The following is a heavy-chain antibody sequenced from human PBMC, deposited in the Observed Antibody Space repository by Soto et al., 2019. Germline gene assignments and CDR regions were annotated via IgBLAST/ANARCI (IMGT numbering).Heavy chain of an antibody. J-gene: IGHJ4*02. V-gene: IGHV3-23*01. CDR2: MSGRDGKT. D-gene: IGHD3-10*01. CDR3: ARWSYLDY. CDR1: GFSFCSYS. Sequence: LRRSCAASGFSFCSYSLRWVRQAPGKGLEWVSTMSGRDGKTFYADSVQARFSISSDTPQTTLYLQMNSLRADDTAIYYCARWSYLDYWGQGTRVTVSS.